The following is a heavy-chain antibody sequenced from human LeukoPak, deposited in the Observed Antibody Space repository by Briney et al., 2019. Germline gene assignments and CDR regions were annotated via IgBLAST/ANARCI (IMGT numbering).Heavy chain of an antibody. Sequence: GGSLRLSCAASGFRFTSYWMSWVRQAPEKGLEWVANINQDGSEKYYGDSVKGRFTISRDNAKNSLYLQMSSLRAEDTAVYFCARDGHPFDSWGQGTLVTVSS. CDR3: ARDGHPFDS. CDR2: INQDGSEK. J-gene: IGHJ4*02. CDR1: GFRFTSYW. V-gene: IGHV3-7*01.